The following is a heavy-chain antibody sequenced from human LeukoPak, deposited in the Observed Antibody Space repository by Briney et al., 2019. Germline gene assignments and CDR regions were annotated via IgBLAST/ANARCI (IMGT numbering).Heavy chain of an antibody. CDR1: GYTFTGYY. J-gene: IGHJ5*02. CDR2: INPNSGGT. D-gene: IGHD4-17*01. CDR3: ARRGRRYPMDWFDP. Sequence: ASVKVSCKASGYTFTGYYMHWVRQAPGQGLEWMGWINPNSGGTNYAQKFQGRVTMTRDTSISTAYMELSRLRSNDTAVYYCARRGRRYPMDWFDPWGQGTLVTVSS. V-gene: IGHV1-2*02.